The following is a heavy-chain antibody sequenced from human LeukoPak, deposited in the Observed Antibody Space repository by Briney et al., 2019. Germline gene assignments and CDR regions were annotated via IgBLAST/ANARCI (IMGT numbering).Heavy chain of an antibody. CDR1: GFSFSSSW. V-gene: IGHV3-74*01. CDR2: INDDENST. J-gene: IGHJ4*02. Sequence: GGSLRLSCAASGFSFSSSWMHWVRRVPGKGLEWVSRINDDENSTTYAESVKGRFTISRDNPKNTLFLQMNSLRAEDTAVYYCATTGSGSYYDYWGQGTLVTVSS. CDR3: ATTGSGSYYDY. D-gene: IGHD1-26*01.